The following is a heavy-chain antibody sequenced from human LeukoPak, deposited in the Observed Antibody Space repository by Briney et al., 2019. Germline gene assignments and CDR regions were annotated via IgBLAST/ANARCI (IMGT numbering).Heavy chain of an antibody. Sequence: GGSLRLSCAASGFTFSSYAMHWVRQAPGKGLEYVSAISSNGGSTYYANSVKGRFTISRDNSKNTLYLHMGSLRAEDMAVYYCARESGDYVALFDYWGQGTLVTVSS. J-gene: IGHJ4*02. D-gene: IGHD4-17*01. CDR3: ARESGDYVALFDY. V-gene: IGHV3-64*01. CDR2: ISSNGGST. CDR1: GFTFSSYA.